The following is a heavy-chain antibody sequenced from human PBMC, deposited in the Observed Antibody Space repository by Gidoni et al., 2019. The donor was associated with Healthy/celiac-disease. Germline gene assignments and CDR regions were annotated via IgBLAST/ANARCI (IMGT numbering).Heavy chain of an antibody. D-gene: IGHD3-22*01. CDR1: GFPFSSYG. J-gene: IGHJ4*02. CDR2: IWYDGSNK. Sequence: QVQLVESGGGVVQPWRSLRLSCAASGFPFSSYGMHWVRQAPGKGLEWGAVIWYDGSNKYYADSVKGRFTISRDNSKNTLYLQMNSLRAEDTAVYYCARDYYYDSSGYYASLDYWGQGTLVTVSS. CDR3: ARDYYYDSSGYYASLDY. V-gene: IGHV3-33*01.